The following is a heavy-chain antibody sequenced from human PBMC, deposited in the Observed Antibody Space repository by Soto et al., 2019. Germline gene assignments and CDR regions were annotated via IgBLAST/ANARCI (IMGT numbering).Heavy chain of an antibody. Sequence: EVQLVESGGGLVQPGGSLRLSCAASGFTFSSYWMSWVRQAPGKGLEWVANIKQDGSEKYYVDSVKGRFTISRDNAKNSLYLQMNSLRAEDTAVYSCARIPRHWNYAYYYYYGMDVWGQGTTVTVSS. CDR2: IKQDGSEK. V-gene: IGHV3-7*05. CDR1: GFTFSSYW. CDR3: ARIPRHWNYAYYYYYGMDV. J-gene: IGHJ6*02. D-gene: IGHD1-7*01.